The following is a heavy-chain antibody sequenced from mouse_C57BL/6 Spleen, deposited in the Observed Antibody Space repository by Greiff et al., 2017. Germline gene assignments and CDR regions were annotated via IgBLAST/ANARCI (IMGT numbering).Heavy chain of an antibody. J-gene: IGHJ2*01. V-gene: IGHV1-59*01. CDR3: AREEGTVVDFDY. Sequence: QVQLQQPGAELVRPGTSVKLSCKASGYTFTSYWMHWVKQRPGQGLEWIGVIDPSDSYTNYNQKFKGKATLTVDTSSSTAYMQLSSLTSEDSAVYYCAREEGTVVDFDYWGQGTTLTVSS. CDR2: IDPSDSYT. D-gene: IGHD1-1*01. CDR1: GYTFTSYW.